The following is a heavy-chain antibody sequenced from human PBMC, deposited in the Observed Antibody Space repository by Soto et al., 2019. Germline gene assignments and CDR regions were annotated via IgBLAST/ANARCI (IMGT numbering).Heavy chain of an antibody. D-gene: IGHD1-1*01. Sequence: SETLSLTCTVSGGSISSSSYYWGWIRQPPGKGLEWIGSIYYSGSTYYNPSLKSRVTISVDTSKNQFSLKLSSVTAADTAVYYCARLPLLPGDYYYGMDVWGQGTTVTVSS. V-gene: IGHV4-39*01. CDR2: IYYSGST. CDR1: GGSISSSSYY. CDR3: ARLPLLPGDYYYGMDV. J-gene: IGHJ6*02.